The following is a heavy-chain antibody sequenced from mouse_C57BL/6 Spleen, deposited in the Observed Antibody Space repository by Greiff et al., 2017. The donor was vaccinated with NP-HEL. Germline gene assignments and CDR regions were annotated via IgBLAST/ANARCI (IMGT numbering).Heavy chain of an antibody. CDR2: IYPGDGDT. J-gene: IGHJ1*03. V-gene: IGHV1-80*01. D-gene: IGHD1-1*01. Sequence: VQGVESGAELVKPGASVKISCKASGYAFSSYWMNWVKQRPGKGLEWIGQIYPGDGDTNYNGKFKGKATLTADKSSSTAYMQLSSLTSEDSAVYFCARSEVDYYGSSAYFDVWGTGTTVTVSS. CDR1: GYAFSSYW. CDR3: ARSEVDYYGSSAYFDV.